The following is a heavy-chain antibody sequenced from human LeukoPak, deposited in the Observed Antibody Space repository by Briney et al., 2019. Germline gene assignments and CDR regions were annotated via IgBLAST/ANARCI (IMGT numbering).Heavy chain of an antibody. CDR3: ARGCIAAAGIGY. Sequence: PGGSLRLSCAASGFTFSSYSMNWVRQAPGKGLEWVSSISSSSSYIYYADSVKGRFTISRDNAKNSLYLQMNSLRAEDTAVYYCARGCIAAAGIGYWSQGTLVTVSS. D-gene: IGHD6-13*01. J-gene: IGHJ4*02. CDR2: ISSSSSYI. V-gene: IGHV3-21*01. CDR1: GFTFSSYS.